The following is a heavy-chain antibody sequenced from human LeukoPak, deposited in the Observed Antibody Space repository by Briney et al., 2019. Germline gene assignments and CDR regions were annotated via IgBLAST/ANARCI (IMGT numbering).Heavy chain of an antibody. CDR1: GYTFTGYY. CDR3: ARSAEHCNNGVCFTDYYMDV. J-gene: IGHJ6*03. CDR2: INPNSGDT. V-gene: IGHV1-2*06. D-gene: IGHD2-8*01. Sequence: ASVKVSCKASGYTFTGYYMHWVRQAPGQGLEWLGRINPNSGDTNYAQNLHGRVTMTRDTSITTAYMELNSLTSDDTAVYFCARSAEHCNNGVCFTDYYMDVWGKGTTVTVSS.